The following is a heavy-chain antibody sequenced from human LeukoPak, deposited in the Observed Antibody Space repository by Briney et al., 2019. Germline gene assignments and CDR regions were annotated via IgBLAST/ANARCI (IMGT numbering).Heavy chain of an antibody. D-gene: IGHD3-10*01. V-gene: IGHV3-11*06. CDR1: GFTFSDYY. Sequence: GGSLRLSCAVSGFTFSDYYMSRIRQAPGKGLEWVSYISSGSSYTNYADSVKGRFTISRDNVENSLYLQMNSLRAEDTAVYYCARDHYGYYGSGSYRRFDYWGQGTLVTVSS. J-gene: IGHJ4*02. CDR3: ARDHYGYYGSGSYRRFDY. CDR2: ISSGSSYT.